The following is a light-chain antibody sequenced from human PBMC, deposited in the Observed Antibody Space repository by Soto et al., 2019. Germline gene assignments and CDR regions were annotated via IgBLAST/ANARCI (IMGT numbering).Light chain of an antibody. Sequence: PATLSLYQWYRAALYFRASQSVSSHLFWYQQKSGRAPRLLIYDAFNRATGIPARFSGSGSGTDFTLTISSLEPEDFGVYYCQHRSIWPVSFGQGTRLEI. J-gene: IGKJ5*01. CDR1: QSVSSH. V-gene: IGKV3-11*01. CDR2: DAF. CDR3: QHRSIWPVS.